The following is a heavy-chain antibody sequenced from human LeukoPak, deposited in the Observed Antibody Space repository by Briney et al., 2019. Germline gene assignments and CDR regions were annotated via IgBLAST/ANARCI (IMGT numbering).Heavy chain of an antibody. CDR3: ARIEPYYYYMDV. CDR2: IDWDDDE. Sequence: SGPALVKPTQTLTLTCTFSGFSLSTSGMCVSWIRQPPGKALEWLARIDWDDDEYYSTSLKTRLTISKDTSKNQVVLTMTNMDPVDTATYYCARIEPYYYYMDVWGKGTTVTVSS. J-gene: IGHJ6*03. D-gene: IGHD1-14*01. CDR1: GFSLSTSGMC. V-gene: IGHV2-70*11.